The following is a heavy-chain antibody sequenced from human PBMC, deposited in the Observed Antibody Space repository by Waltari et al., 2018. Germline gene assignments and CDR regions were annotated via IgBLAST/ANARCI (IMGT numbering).Heavy chain of an antibody. CDR1: GFIFSNYA. CDR3: ANYGSGWLFPFY. D-gene: IGHD6-19*01. V-gene: IGHV3-23*01. J-gene: IGHJ4*02. Sequence: EVQLLQSGGGLVQPVGSLRLSCEASGFIFSNYAMTWVRQAPGKGLEWVSTISSIGGSTYYADSVRGRFTISRDSSKNILYLQMNSLKDEDTAVYYCANYGSGWLFPFYWGQGTLVTVSS. CDR2: ISSIGGST.